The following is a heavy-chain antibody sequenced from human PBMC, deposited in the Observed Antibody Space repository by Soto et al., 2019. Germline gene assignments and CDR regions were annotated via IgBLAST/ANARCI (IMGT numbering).Heavy chain of an antibody. J-gene: IGHJ4*02. CDR3: AKEIGSGWGPYY. V-gene: IGHV3-23*01. CDR1: GFTFSSYA. D-gene: IGHD6-19*01. Sequence: EVQLLESGGGLVQPGGSLRLSCAASGFTFSSYAMSWVRQAPGKGLEWVSAISGSGGSTYYADSVKGRFTISRDNSKNTLYLHMNSLRAEDTAAYYCAKEIGSGWGPYYWGQGTLVTVSS. CDR2: ISGSGGST.